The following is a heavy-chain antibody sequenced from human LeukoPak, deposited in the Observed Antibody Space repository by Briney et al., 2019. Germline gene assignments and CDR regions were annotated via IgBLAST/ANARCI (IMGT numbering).Heavy chain of an antibody. J-gene: IGHJ4*02. CDR1: GFPFSSYS. CDR3: ARSIPYGTTWYGRSDY. V-gene: IGHV3-7*03. Sequence: GGSLRLSCAASGFPFSSYSMTWVRQAPGKGLEWVANIKPGGTTKFYVDSVKGRFTISRDNALNSLYLQMNSLRAGDTAIYYCARSIPYGTTWYGRSDYWGQGTLVTVSS. CDR2: IKPGGTTK. D-gene: IGHD6-13*01.